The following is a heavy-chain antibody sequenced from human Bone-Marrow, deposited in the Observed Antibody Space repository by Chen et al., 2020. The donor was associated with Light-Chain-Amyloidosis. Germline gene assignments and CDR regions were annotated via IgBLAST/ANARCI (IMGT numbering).Heavy chain of an antibody. V-gene: IGHV4-38-2*02. CDR1: GSSLSSGYY. CDR3: ARETFYDILAEFDY. D-gene: IGHD3-9*01. Sequence: QVQLQESGPGLVKPSETLSLTCSVSGSSLSSGYYWGWGRQPPGKGLEWIGTIYHSGSTYYNPSLKSRVTISVDTSKNQFSLNLSSVTAADTAVYYCARETFYDILAEFDYWGQGTLVTVSS. J-gene: IGHJ4*02. CDR2: IYHSGST.